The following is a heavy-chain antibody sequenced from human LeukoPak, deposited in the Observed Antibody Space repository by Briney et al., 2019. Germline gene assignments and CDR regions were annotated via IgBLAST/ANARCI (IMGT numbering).Heavy chain of an antibody. D-gene: IGHD6-19*01. CDR2: IGGIDGST. V-gene: IGHV3-23*01. J-gene: IGHJ4*02. CDR3: AKEASNGSNDY. CDR1: GFTFSSYA. Sequence: GGSLRLSCAASGFTFSSYAITWVRQAPGKGMEWVSGIGGIDGSTYYADSVKGRFTISRDNSKNTVYLQMNSLRAEDTAVYFCAKEASNGSNDYWGQGTLVTVSS.